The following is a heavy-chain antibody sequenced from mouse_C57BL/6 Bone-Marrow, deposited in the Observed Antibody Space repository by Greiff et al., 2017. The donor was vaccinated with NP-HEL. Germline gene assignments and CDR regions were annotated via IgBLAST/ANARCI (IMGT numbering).Heavy chain of an antibody. V-gene: IGHV10-1*01. CDR1: GFSFNTYA. D-gene: IGHD1-1*01. CDR3: VRFITTVVAFYAMDY. J-gene: IGHJ4*01. CDR2: IRSKSNNYAT. Sequence: EVQLVESGGGLVQPKGSLKLSCAASGFSFNTYAMNWVRQAPGKGLEWVARIRSKSNNYATYYADSVKDRFTISRDDSESMLYLQMNNLKTEDTAMYYCVRFITTVVAFYAMDYWGQGTSVTVSS.